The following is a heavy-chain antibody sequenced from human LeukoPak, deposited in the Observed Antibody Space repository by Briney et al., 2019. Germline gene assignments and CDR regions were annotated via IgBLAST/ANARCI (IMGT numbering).Heavy chain of an antibody. D-gene: IGHD3-22*01. CDR3: ASCDYYDSSGYMNL. CDR2: INPNSGGT. CDR1: GYTFTGYY. V-gene: IGHV1-2*02. J-gene: IGHJ4*02. Sequence: GASVMVSCKASGYTFTGYYMHWVRQAPGQGLEWMGWINPNSGGTNYAQKFQGRVTMTRDTSISTAYMELSRLRSDDTAVYYCASCDYYDSSGYMNLWGQGTLVTVSS.